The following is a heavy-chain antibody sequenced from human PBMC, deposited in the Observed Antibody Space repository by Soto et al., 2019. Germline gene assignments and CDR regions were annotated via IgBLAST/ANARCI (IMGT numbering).Heavy chain of an antibody. Sequence: SETLSLTCAVSGDSINSRNWWSWVRQSPGKGLEWIGETYYRGTSNYNPSLNSRVTISVDNSQNQMSLRLSSVTAADTGMYYCASGNRECFAIDHWGRGTLVTVSS. CDR1: GDSINSRNW. CDR2: TYYRGTS. D-gene: IGHD3-10*01. V-gene: IGHV4-4*02. CDR3: ASGNRECFAIDH. J-gene: IGHJ4*02.